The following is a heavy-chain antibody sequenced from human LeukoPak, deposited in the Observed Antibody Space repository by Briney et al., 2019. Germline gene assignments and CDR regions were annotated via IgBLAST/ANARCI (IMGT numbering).Heavy chain of an antibody. Sequence: GGSLRLTCAASGFSVTTNYMSGVRQAPGKVLEWVALIYTSGSTFYADSVMGRFTVSRDNSKNTLYLQMNSLRAEDSAAYYCARDRAGTQSWVEFDLWGQGTLVTVSS. CDR1: GFSVTTNY. J-gene: IGHJ5*02. D-gene: IGHD3-10*01. V-gene: IGHV3-66*03. CDR2: IYTSGST. CDR3: ARDRAGTQSWVEFDL.